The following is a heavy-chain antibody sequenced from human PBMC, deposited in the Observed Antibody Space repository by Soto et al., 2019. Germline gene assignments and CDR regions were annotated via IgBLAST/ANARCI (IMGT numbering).Heavy chain of an antibody. Sequence: QVQLVQSGAEVKKPGSSVKVSCKASGGTFSSYTISWVRQAPGQGLEWMGRIIPILGIANYAQKFQGRVTITADKSTSTAYMEMSSLRSEDTAVYYCARDIDGGSWDSTPTRGRDDAFDIWGQGTMVTVSS. CDR1: GGTFSSYT. J-gene: IGHJ3*02. D-gene: IGHD2-15*01. CDR3: ARDIDGGSWDSTPTRGRDDAFDI. CDR2: IIPILGIA. V-gene: IGHV1-69*08.